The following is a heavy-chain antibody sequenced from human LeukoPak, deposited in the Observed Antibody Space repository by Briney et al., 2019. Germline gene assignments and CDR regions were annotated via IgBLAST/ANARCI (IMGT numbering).Heavy chain of an antibody. D-gene: IGHD3-22*01. CDR1: GGSFSGYY. CDR3: ARGQSYYYDSSASYLDY. V-gene: IGHV4-34*01. CDR2: INHSGST. Sequence: PSETLSLTCAVYGGSFSGYYWSWIRQPPGKGLEWIGEINHSGSTNYNPSLKSRVTISVDTSKNQFSLKLSSVTATDTAVYYCARGQSYYYDSSASYLDYWGQETLVTVSS. J-gene: IGHJ4*02.